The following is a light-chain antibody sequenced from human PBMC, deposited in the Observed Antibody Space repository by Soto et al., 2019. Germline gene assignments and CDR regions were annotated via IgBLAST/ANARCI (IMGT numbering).Light chain of an antibody. V-gene: IGKV3-20*01. J-gene: IGKJ5*01. CDR3: QQYGGSPIT. CDR2: GAS. Sequence: EIVMKQSAATLSVSPGERATLSCRPSQSVGSDLAWYQQKPGQAPRLLIYGASTRATGIPDRFSGSGSGTDFTLTISRLEPDDFALYFCQQYGGSPITFGLGTRLAIK. CDR1: QSVGSD.